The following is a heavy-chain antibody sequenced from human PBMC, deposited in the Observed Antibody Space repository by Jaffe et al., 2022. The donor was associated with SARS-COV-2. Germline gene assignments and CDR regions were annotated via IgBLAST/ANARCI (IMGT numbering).Heavy chain of an antibody. CDR2: INPNSGGT. CDR3: ATETYYYDSSGAGGMDV. Sequence: QVQLVQSGAEVKKPGASVKVSCKASGYTFTGYYMHWVRQAPGQGLEWMGWINPNSGGTNYAQKFQGWVTMTRDTSISTAYMELSRLRSDDTAVYYCATETYYYDSSGAGGMDVWGQGTTVTVSS. J-gene: IGHJ6*02. CDR1: GYTFTGYY. D-gene: IGHD3-22*01. V-gene: IGHV1-2*04.